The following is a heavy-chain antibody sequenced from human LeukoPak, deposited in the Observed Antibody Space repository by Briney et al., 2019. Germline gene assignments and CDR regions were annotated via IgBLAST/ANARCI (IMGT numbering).Heavy chain of an antibody. D-gene: IGHD3-10*01. V-gene: IGHV1-18*01. CDR1: GYTFTIYG. CDR2: ISAYNGNT. CDR3: ARARFREFDFDY. J-gene: IGHJ4*02. Sequence: ASVTVSCKASGYTFTIYGISWVRQAPGQGLEWMGWISAYNGNTNYAQNLRGRVTMTTDTSTSTAYMELRSLRSDDTAVYYCARARFREFDFDYWGQGTLVTVSS.